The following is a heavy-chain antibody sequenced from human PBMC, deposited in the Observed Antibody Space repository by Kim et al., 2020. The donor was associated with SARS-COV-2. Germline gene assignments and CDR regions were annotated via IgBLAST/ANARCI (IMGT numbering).Heavy chain of an antibody. V-gene: IGHV4-34*01. J-gene: IGHJ4*02. CDR3: ARCRSGYYIFGAHNIDY. Sequence: KSRGTIAVDTSKNQFSLKLSSVTAADTAVYYCARCRSGYYIFGAHNIDYWGQGTLVTVSS. D-gene: IGHD3-3*01.